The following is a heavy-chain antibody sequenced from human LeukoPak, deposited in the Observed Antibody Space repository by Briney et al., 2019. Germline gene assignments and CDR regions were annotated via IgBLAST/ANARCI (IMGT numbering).Heavy chain of an antibody. D-gene: IGHD6-13*01. V-gene: IGHV1-8*01. CDR1: GYTFTSYD. CDR3: ARGLKASSWYDY. Sequence: VSVKVSCKASGYTFTSYDINWVRRAPGQGLEWMGWMKPNSGNTGYAQKFQGRVTMTRNTSISTAYMELSSLRSEDTAVYYCARGLKASSWYDYWGQGTLVTVSS. J-gene: IGHJ4*02. CDR2: MKPNSGNT.